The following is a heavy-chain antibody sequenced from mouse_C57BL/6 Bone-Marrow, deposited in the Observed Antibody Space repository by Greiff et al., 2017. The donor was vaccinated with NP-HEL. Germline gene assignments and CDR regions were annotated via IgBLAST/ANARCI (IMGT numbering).Heavy chain of an antibody. J-gene: IGHJ4*01. D-gene: IGHD1-1*01. CDR3: ARRLTYSFYYYGSRGAMDY. CDR2: IYWYDDK. V-gene: IGHV8-12*01. CDR1: GFSLSTSGMG. Sequence: QVTLKESGPGILQSSQTLSLTCSFSGFSLSTSGMGVSWIRQPSGQGLEWLAHIYWYDDKCYNQSLKSLPTISKDTSRNQVFLKITSVDTADTATYYCARRLTYSFYYYGSRGAMDYWGQGTSVTVSS.